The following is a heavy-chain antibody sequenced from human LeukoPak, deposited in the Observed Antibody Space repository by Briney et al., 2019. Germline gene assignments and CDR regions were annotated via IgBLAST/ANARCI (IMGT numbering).Heavy chain of an antibody. CDR3: AKDAGYGYGYEIDY. J-gene: IGHJ4*02. Sequence: GGSLRLSCAASGFTFSSYAMSWVRQAPGKGLEWVSAISGSGGSTYYADSVKGRFTISRDNSKNTLYLQMNSLRAEDTAVYYGAKDAGYGYGYEIDYGGQGAWSPSPQ. D-gene: IGHD5-18*01. CDR2: ISGSGGST. V-gene: IGHV3-23*01. CDR1: GFTFSSYA.